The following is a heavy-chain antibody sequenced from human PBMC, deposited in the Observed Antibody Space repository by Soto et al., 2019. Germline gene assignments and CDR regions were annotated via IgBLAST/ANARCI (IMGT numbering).Heavy chain of an antibody. V-gene: IGHV1-24*01. CDR1: VYTPTELS. D-gene: IGHD3-3*01. J-gene: IGHJ4*02. CDR3: ATYPRITIFGVVPSYFDY. Sequence: ASVKVSCKVSVYTPTELSMHWVRQAPGKGFEWMGGFDPEDGETIYAQKFQGRVTMTEDTSTDTAYMELSSLRSEDTAVYYCATYPRITIFGVVPSYFDYWGQGTLVTVS. CDR2: FDPEDGET.